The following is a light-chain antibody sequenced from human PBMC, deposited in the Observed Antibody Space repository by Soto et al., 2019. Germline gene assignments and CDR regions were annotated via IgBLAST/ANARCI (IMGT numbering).Light chain of an antibody. CDR2: DNY. V-gene: IGLV1-51*01. J-gene: IGLJ2*01. CDR1: NSNVGSNY. Sequence: QSGLTQPPSVSVATGQKVTISCSGSNSNVGSNYVAWYQHLPGTAPKLLIYDNYKRPSGIADRFSGSKSGTSATLAITGLQTGDEADYYCGTWDSSLRVVLFGGGTKVTVL. CDR3: GTWDSSLRVVL.